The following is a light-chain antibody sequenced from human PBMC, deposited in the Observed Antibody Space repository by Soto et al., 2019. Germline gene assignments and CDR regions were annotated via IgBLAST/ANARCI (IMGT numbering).Light chain of an antibody. J-gene: IGKJ5*01. CDR2: GAS. V-gene: IGKV3-20*01. CDR3: QQYGSSPT. CDR1: QSITSGY. Sequence: IVLTQSPGTLSLFPGERATLSCRASQSITSGYLAWYQQKPGQSPRLLIYGASSRATGIPDRISGSGSGTDFTLTISRLEPEDFAVYYCQQYGSSPTFGQGTRLEIK.